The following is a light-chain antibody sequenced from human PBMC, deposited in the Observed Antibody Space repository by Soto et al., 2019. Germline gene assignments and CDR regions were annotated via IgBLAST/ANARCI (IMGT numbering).Light chain of an antibody. Sequence: QSVLTQPPSVSGAPGQRVTISCTGSSSNIGAGYDVHWYQQLPGTAPKLLIYGNSNRPSGVPDRFSGSKSGTSASLAITGLQAEDEADNYCQSYDSSLTGSKVFRTGTKVPVL. CDR1: SSNIGAGYD. J-gene: IGLJ1*01. V-gene: IGLV1-40*01. CDR3: QSYDSSLTGSKV. CDR2: GNS.